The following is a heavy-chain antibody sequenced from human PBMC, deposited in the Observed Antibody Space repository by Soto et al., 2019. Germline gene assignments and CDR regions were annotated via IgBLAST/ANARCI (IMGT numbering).Heavy chain of an antibody. Sequence: XGSLNNSCSASGFTFSSYAMSWVRQAPGKGLEWVSAISGSGGSTYYADSVKGRFTISRDNSKNTLYLQMNSLRAEDTAVYYCAKDTYGSGSYYLDYWGQGTLVTVSS. J-gene: IGHJ4*02. CDR2: ISGSGGST. V-gene: IGHV3-23*01. CDR1: GFTFSSYA. CDR3: AKDTYGSGSYYLDY. D-gene: IGHD3-10*01.